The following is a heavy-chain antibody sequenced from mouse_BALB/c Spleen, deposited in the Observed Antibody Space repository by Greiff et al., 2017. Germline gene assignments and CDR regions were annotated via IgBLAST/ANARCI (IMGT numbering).Heavy chain of an antibody. D-gene: IGHD2-3*01. CDR3: VRPSYDGYYSYAMDY. J-gene: IGHJ4*01. CDR1: GFTFNTYA. Sequence: EVQRVESGGGLVQPKGSLKLSCAASGFTFNTYAMNWVRQAPGKGLEWVARIRSKSNNYATYYADSVKDRFTISRDDSQSMLYLQMNNLKTEDTAMYYCVRPSYDGYYSYAMDYWGQGTSVTVSS. V-gene: IGHV10-1*02. CDR2: IRSKSNNYAT.